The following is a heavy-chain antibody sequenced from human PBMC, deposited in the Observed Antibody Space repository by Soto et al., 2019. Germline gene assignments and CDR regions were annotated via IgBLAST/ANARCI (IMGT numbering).Heavy chain of an antibody. D-gene: IGHD1-20*01. J-gene: IGHJ4*02. CDR1: GFTFSSYW. V-gene: IGHV3-7*03. CDR3: ARVGILSATIIHTAPDY. CDR2: IKQDGGEK. Sequence: GGSLRLSCAASGFTFSSYWMSWVRQAPGKGLEWVANIKQDGGEKYYVDSVKGRFSISRDNAKNSLYLQMNSLRAEDTAVYYCARVGILSATIIHTAPDYWGQGTPVPVYS.